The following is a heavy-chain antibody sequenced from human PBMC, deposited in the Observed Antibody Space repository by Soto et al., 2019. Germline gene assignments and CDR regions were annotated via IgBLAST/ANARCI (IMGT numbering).Heavy chain of an antibody. CDR1: GFTFSSYA. Sequence: GGSLRLSCAASGFTFSSYAMSWVRQAPGKGLEWVSAISGSGGSTYYADSVKGRFTISRDNAKNSLYLQMNSLRDEDTAVYYCARDSENIAAAGTNYYYYGMDVWGQGTTVTVSS. D-gene: IGHD6-13*01. CDR3: ARDSENIAAAGTNYYYYGMDV. J-gene: IGHJ6*02. CDR2: ISGSGGST. V-gene: IGHV3-23*01.